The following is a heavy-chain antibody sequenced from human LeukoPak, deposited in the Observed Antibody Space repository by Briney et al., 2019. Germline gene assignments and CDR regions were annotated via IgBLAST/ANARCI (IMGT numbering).Heavy chain of an antibody. J-gene: IGHJ4*02. CDR1: GGSISSGGYS. V-gene: IGHV4-30-2*01. D-gene: IGHD3-10*01. CDR2: IYHSGST. CDR3: ARGGRLPFDY. Sequence: SETLFLTCAVSGGSISSGGYSWSWIRQPPGKGLEWIGYIYHSGSTYYNPSLKSRVTISVDRSKNQFSLKLSSVTAADTAVYYCARGGRLPFDYWGQGTLVTVSS.